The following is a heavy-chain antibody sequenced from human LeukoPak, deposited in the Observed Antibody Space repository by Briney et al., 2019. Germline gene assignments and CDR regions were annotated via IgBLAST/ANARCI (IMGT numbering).Heavy chain of an antibody. CDR2: IIPIFGTA. CDR1: GGTFSSYA. V-gene: IGHV1-69*13. CDR3: AKADTHYYQLLSSFDY. Sequence: SVKVSCKASGGTFSSYAISWVRQAPGQGLEWMGGIIPIFGTANYAQKFQGRVTITADESTSTAYMELSSLRSEDTAVYYCAKADTHYYQLLSSFDYWGQGTLVTVSS. D-gene: IGHD2-2*01. J-gene: IGHJ4*02.